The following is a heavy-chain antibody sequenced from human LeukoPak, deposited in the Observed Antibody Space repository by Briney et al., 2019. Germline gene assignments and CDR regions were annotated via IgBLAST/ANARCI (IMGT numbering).Heavy chain of an antibody. Sequence: GGSLRLSCAASGFTVSSNYMSWVRQAPGKGLEWVSVIYSGGDTYYADSVKGRFTISRDTSKNTLYLQMNSLRAEDTAVYYCAKTTYYYDSSGSSSVYWGQGTLVTVSS. D-gene: IGHD3-22*01. J-gene: IGHJ4*02. CDR3: AKTTYYYDSSGSSSVY. V-gene: IGHV3-66*01. CDR1: GFTVSSNY. CDR2: IYSGGDT.